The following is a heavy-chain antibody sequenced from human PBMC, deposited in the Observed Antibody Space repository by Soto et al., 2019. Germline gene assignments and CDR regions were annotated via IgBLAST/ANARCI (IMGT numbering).Heavy chain of an antibody. V-gene: IGHV3-30-3*01. J-gene: IGHJ4*02. CDR1: GFTFSSYA. CDR2: ISYDGSNK. CDR3: ARGKSGYSYGPGGY. Sequence: QVQLVESGGGVVQPGRSLRLSCAASGFTFSSYAMHWVRQAPGKGLEWVAVISYDGSNKYYADSVKGRFTISRDNSKNTLYLQMNSLRAEDTAVYYCARGKSGYSYGPGGYWGQGTLVTVSS. D-gene: IGHD5-18*01.